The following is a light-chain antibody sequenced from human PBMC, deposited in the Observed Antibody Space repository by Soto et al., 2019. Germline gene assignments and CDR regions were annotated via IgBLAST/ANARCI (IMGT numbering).Light chain of an antibody. Sequence: QSVLTQPPSVSGAPGQRVTISCTGSYSNIGAGYEVHWYQQIPGTAPKLLISGHNNRPSGVPDRFSGSKSGNTASLTISGLQAEDEADYYCCSYAGSFVVFGGGTKLTVL. CDR1: YSNIGAGYE. CDR2: GHN. J-gene: IGLJ2*01. V-gene: IGLV1-40*01. CDR3: CSYAGSFVV.